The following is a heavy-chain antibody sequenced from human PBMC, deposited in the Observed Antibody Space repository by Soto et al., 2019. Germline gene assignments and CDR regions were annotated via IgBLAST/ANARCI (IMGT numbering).Heavy chain of an antibody. CDR2: ISSSGSTI. CDR1: GFTFISYE. Sequence: GRSLRLSCAASGFTFISYEMNWVRRAPGKGLEGVSYISSSGSTIYYADSVKGRFTISRDNAKNSLYLQMNSLSAEDRVEYYFARDVVSDSSSFYFDVWGQGTMVTVSS. V-gene: IGHV3-48*03. D-gene: IGHD6-6*01. J-gene: IGHJ4*02. CDR3: ARDVVSDSSSFYFDV.